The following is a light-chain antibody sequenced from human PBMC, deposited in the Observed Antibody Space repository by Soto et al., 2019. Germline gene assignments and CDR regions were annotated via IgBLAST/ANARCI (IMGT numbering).Light chain of an antibody. J-gene: IGKJ4*01. V-gene: IGKV3-15*01. CDR2: GAS. CDR3: QKYNSAPLT. Sequence: EIVLTQSPGTLSLSPGERATLSCRASQSVSNNYLAWYQQKPGQAPRLLIYGASTRATGIPARFSGSGSGTEFTLTISSLQSEDFAVYYCQKYNSAPLTFGGGTKVDIK. CDR1: QSVSNN.